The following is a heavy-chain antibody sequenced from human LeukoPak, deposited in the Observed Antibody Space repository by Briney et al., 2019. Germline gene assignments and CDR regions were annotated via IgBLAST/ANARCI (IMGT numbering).Heavy chain of an antibody. V-gene: IGHV5-51*01. D-gene: IGHD1-26*01. CDR3: ARQRVGALKGAFDI. Sequence: GESLKISCKGSGYSINNYWIGWVRQMPGKGLEWMGIIYPGDSDTRYSPSFQGQVTISADKSISTAYLQWSSLKASDTAMYYCARQRVGALKGAFDIWGQGTMVTVSS. CDR2: IYPGDSDT. CDR1: GYSINNYW. J-gene: IGHJ3*02.